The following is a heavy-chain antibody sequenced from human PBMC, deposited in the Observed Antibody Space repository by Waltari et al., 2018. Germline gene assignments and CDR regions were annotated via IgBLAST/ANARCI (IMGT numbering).Heavy chain of an antibody. CDR2: IKQNGSEK. J-gene: IGHJ4*02. CDR3: ARDLGSGWPIYSDY. Sequence: EVQLVESGGGLVQPGGSLRLSCAASAFTFISYWRRWVRQAPGKGLEWGANIKQNGSEKYYVDSVKGRFTISRDNAKNSLYLQMNSLRAEDTAVYYCARDLGSGWPIYSDYWGQGTLVTVSS. CDR1: AFTFISYW. V-gene: IGHV3-7*01. D-gene: IGHD6-19*01.